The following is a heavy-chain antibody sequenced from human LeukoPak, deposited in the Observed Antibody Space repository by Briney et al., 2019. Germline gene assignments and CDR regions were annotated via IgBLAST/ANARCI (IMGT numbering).Heavy chain of an antibody. V-gene: IGHV3-23*01. CDR3: AKSAVAVGLGAFDV. Sequence: WGSLRLSCAASGFTFSIYTMSWVRQAPGKGLELVSAINQGGDTSYAASVKGHFTISRDNSKNTLYLQMNSLRLEDTDVYYCAKSAVAVGLGAFDVWDRGTVVTVSS. CDR2: INQGGDT. J-gene: IGHJ3*01. CDR1: GFTFSIYT. D-gene: IGHD3-16*01.